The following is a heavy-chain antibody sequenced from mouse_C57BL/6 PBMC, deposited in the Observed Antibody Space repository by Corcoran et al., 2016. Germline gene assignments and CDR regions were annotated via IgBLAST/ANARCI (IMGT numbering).Heavy chain of an antibody. V-gene: IGHV1-26*01. Sequence: EVQLQQSGPELVKPGASVKISCRASGYTFTDYYMNWVKQSHGKSLEWIGDINPNNGGTSYNQKFKGKATLTVDKSSSTAYMELRSLTSEDSAVYYCARYYGSSLYYYAMDYWGQGTSVTVSS. D-gene: IGHD1-1*01. CDR3: ARYYGSSLYYYAMDY. CDR2: INPNNGGT. J-gene: IGHJ4*01. CDR1: GYTFTDYY.